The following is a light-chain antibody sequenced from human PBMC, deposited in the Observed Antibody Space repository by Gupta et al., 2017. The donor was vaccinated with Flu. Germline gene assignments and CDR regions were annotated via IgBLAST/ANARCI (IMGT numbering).Light chain of an antibody. Sequence: DIVMTQSPLSLPVTPGEPASISCRSSQSLLHSNGYNYLDWYLQKPGQSPQLLIYLGSNRASGVPDRFSGSGSGTDFTLKISRGEAEDVGVYYCRQALQTLPITFGQGTRLEIK. CDR3: RQALQTLPIT. CDR1: QSLLHSNGYNY. J-gene: IGKJ5*01. V-gene: IGKV2-28*01. CDR2: LGS.